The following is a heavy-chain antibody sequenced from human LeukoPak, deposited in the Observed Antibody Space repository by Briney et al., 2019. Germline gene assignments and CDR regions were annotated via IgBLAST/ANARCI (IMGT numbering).Heavy chain of an antibody. V-gene: IGHV3-9*01. CDR1: GPYIQDYA. D-gene: IGHD4-23*01. J-gene: IGHJ4*02. CDR2: IFGNRKRV. Sequence: GKSLRLSCKASGPYIQDYAMHWVRQAPGKGLEWVSGIFGNRKRVDYADSVKGRFTVSRDNAKNSLYLQMNNLRLEDTALYYCIKETSAGGLDYWGQGTLVPVSS. CDR3: IKETSAGGLDY.